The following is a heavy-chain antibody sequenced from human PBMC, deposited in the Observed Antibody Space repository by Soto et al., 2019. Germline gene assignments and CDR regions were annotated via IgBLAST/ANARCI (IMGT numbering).Heavy chain of an antibody. V-gene: IGHV4-31*03. CDR3: ARDRVSDYYYGMDV. CDR1: GGSISSGAYY. CDR2: LYYSGST. Sequence: QVQLQESGPGLVKPSQTLSLSCTVSGGSISSGAYYWSWIRQHPGKGLEWIGYLYYSGSTYYNPSLKSRATISVDTSTNQFSLKLTSVTAADTAVYYCARDRVSDYYYGMDVWGHGTTVTVSS. D-gene: IGHD4-4*01. J-gene: IGHJ6*02.